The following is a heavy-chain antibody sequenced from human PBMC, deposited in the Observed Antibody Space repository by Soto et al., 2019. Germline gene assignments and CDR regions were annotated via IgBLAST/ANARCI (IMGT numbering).Heavy chain of an antibody. CDR3: AKDSIRRSFSRSSTRARDAFDI. CDR2: ISWDSRSV. D-gene: IGHD6-6*01. V-gene: IGHV3-9*01. CDR1: GFTFSSYS. Sequence: EVQLVESGGGLVKPGGSLTLSCAASGFTFSSYSMNWVRQAPGKGLEWVSGISWDSRSVAYADSVKGRFTISRDNAENSLHLQMNSLRAEDTAVYYCAKDSIRRSFSRSSTRARDAFDIWGQGTMVTVSS. J-gene: IGHJ3*02.